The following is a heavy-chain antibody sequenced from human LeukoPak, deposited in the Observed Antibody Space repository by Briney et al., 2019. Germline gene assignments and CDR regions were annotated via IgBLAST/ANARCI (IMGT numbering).Heavy chain of an antibody. CDR1: GFTFTTYW. V-gene: IGHV3-7*01. Sequence: PGGSLRLSCAASGFTFTTYWMSWVRQAPGKGLEWVANIKQDGTEKYYVDSVKGRFTISRDYARNSLYLQLNSLRAEDTAVYYCTRLSEMFRGPEVIYYFDYWGQGTLVTVSS. J-gene: IGHJ4*02. CDR3: TRLSEMFRGPEVIYYFDY. CDR2: IKQDGTEK. D-gene: IGHD3-10*01.